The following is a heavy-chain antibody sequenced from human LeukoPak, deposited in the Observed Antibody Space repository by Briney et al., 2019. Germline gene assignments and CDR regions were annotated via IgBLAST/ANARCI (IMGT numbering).Heavy chain of an antibody. CDR1: GFTFSSYA. CDR2: ISGSGGST. V-gene: IGHV3-23*01. CDR3: AKDGNYDFWSGYPLYYYYGMDV. Sequence: HPGGSLRLSCAASGFTFSSYAMSWVRQAPGKGLEWVSAISGSGGSTYYADSVKGRFTISRDNSKNTLYLQMNSLRAEDTAVYYCAKDGNYDFWSGYPLYYYYGMDVWGQGTTVTVSS. J-gene: IGHJ6*02. D-gene: IGHD3-3*01.